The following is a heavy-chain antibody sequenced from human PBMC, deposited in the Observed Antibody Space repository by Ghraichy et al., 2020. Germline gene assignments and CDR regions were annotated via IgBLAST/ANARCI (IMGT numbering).Heavy chain of an antibody. V-gene: IGHV1-2*02. CDR2: INPNSGGT. CDR1: GYTFTGYY. CDR3: ATRGLVADYYYYYGMDV. J-gene: IGHJ6*02. D-gene: IGHD3/OR15-3a*01. Sequence: ASVKVSCKASGYTFTGYYMHWVRQAPGQGLEWMGWINPNSGGTNYAQKFRGRVTMTRDTSISTAYMELSRLRSDDTAVYYCATRGLVADYYYYYGMDVWGQGTTVTVSS.